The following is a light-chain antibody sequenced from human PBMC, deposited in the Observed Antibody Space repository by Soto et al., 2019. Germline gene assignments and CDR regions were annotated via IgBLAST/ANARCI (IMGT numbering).Light chain of an antibody. CDR1: NIGSKN. CDR2: RDS. J-gene: IGLJ3*02. V-gene: IGLV3-9*01. CDR3: QVWDSSTARV. Sequence: SSELTQPLSVSVALGQTARIPCGGNNIGSKNVHWYQQKPCQAPVLVIYRDSNRPSGIPERFSGSNSGNTATLTISRAQAGDEADYYCQVWDSSTARVFGGGTKVTVL.